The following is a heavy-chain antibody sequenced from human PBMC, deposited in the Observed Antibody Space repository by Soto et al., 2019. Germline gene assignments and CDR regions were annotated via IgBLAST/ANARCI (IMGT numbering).Heavy chain of an antibody. V-gene: IGHV3-23*01. Sequence: EVQLLESGGGVVQPGGSLRLSCVASGFNFKKFAMAWVRQAPGEGLEWVSGISCCGGSTSYADSVKGRFSIARDDSKNTRALQVNSLRVEDTAQYYGAKSDGEQWLVPHLDNWGQGTLVTVS. CDR3: AKSDGEQWLVPHLDN. CDR2: ISCCGGST. CDR1: GFNFKKFA. J-gene: IGHJ4*02. D-gene: IGHD6-19*01.